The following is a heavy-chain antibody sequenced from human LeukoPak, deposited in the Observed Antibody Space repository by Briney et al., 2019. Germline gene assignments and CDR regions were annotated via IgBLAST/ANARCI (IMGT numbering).Heavy chain of an antibody. CDR2: IYSSGST. CDR1: GVAVSSNY. D-gene: IGHD5-18*01. CDR3: ARDLLDTAMVNSEGDY. V-gene: IGHV3-53*01. J-gene: IGHJ4*02. Sequence: GGSLRLSCAASGVAVSSNYMSWVRQAPRKGLEWVSVIYSSGSTYYADSVKGRFTISKDKSKNTLYLQMNSLSAEDTAVYYCARDLLDTAMVNSEGDYWGQGTLVTVSS.